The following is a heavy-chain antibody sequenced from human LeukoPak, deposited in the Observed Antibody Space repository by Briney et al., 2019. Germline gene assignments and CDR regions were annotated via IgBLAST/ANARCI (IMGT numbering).Heavy chain of an antibody. CDR1: GGSISSGSYY. V-gene: IGHV4-61*02. CDR3: ARLPRNYDILTGYYISAFDI. J-gene: IGHJ3*02. Sequence: SETLSLTCSVSGGSISSGSYYWSWIRQPAGKGLEWIGRIYTSGSTNYNPSLKSRVTISVDTSKNQFSLKLSSVTAADTAVYYCARLPRNYDILTGYYISAFDIWGQGRMVTVSS. CDR2: IYTSGST. D-gene: IGHD3-9*01.